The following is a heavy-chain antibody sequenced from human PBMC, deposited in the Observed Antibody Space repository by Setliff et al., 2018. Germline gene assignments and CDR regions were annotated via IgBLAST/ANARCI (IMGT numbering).Heavy chain of an antibody. J-gene: IGHJ4*02. CDR3: TGGSQWLPSN. CDR1: GGSFSTYY. CDR2: IYYSGTT. Sequence: PSETLSLTCAVYGGSFSTYYWIWIRQPPGKRLEWIGYIYYSGTTNYNPSLKSRVTISVDTSKNQFSLRLSSATAADTAVYYCTGGSQWLPSNWGQGTLVTVSS. D-gene: IGHD6-19*01. V-gene: IGHV4-59*12.